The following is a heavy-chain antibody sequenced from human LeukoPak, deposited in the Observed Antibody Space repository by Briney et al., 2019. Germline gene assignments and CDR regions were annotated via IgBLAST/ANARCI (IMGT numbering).Heavy chain of an antibody. Sequence: ETLSLTCTVSGGSISSSSYYWGWIRQAPGKGLEWVSAISGSGGSTYYADSVKGRFTISRDNSKNTLYLQMNSLRAEDTAVYYCAKESSLLVLWYGDYFDYWGQGTLVTVSS. D-gene: IGHD2-21*01. V-gene: IGHV3-23*01. CDR3: AKESSLLVLWYGDYFDY. J-gene: IGHJ4*02. CDR1: GGSISSSSYY. CDR2: ISGSGGST.